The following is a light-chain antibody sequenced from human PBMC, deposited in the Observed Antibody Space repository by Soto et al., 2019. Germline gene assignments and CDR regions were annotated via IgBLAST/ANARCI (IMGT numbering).Light chain of an antibody. CDR3: SSYAGSSIWV. CDR2: EGN. J-gene: IGLJ3*02. V-gene: IGLV2-23*01. Sequence: QSALTQPSSVSGSPGQSITISCTGTSRDVGSYNLVSWYQQHPGKVPKLKIYEGNERPSGVSNRFSGSTSGNTASLTISGLQAEDEADYYCSSYAGSSIWVFGGGTKLTVL. CDR1: SRDVGSYNL.